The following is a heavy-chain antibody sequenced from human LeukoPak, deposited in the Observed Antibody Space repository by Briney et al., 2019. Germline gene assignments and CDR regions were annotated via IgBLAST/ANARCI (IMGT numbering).Heavy chain of an antibody. Sequence: SQTLSLTCTVSGGSISSGNYFWSWIRQPAGKGLEWIGRIYTSGSTNYNPSLKSRVTISVGTSKNQFSLKLSSVTAADTAVYYCARDRDLLGYCTNGVCYKGYDYWGQGTLVTVSS. V-gene: IGHV4-61*02. CDR1: GGSISSGNYF. CDR3: ARDRDLLGYCTNGVCYKGYDY. D-gene: IGHD2-8*01. CDR2: IYTSGST. J-gene: IGHJ4*02.